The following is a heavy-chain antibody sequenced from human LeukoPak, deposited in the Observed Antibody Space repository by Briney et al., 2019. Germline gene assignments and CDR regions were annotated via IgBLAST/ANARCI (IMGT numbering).Heavy chain of an antibody. J-gene: IGHJ4*02. Sequence: SGTLSLTCGVSGGSISSTNWWSWVRQPPGQGLEWIGEISLSGLTNYNPSLKSRVTMSLDKSKNHLSLKLGSVTAADTAVYYCARHQATRLGELSFLVGPGILDYWGQGTLVTVSS. V-gene: IGHV4-4*02. D-gene: IGHD3-16*02. CDR2: ISLSGLT. CDR1: GGSISSTNW. CDR3: ARHQATRLGELSFLVGPGILDY.